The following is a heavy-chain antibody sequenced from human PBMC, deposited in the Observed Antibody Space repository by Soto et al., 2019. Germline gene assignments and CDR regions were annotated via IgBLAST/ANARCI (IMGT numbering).Heavy chain of an antibody. V-gene: IGHV4-31*03. CDR2: IYYIGST. D-gene: IGHD6-13*01. CDR3: AREAGDSSSWFLDY. J-gene: IGHJ4*02. CDR1: GGSVSSGGYY. Sequence: SETLSLTCTVSGGSVSSGGYYWSWIRQHPGKGLEWIGYIYYIGSTFYNPSLKSRVAMSLDTSKNQFSLNLSSVTAADTAVYYCAREAGDSSSWFLDYWGQGTLVNVSS.